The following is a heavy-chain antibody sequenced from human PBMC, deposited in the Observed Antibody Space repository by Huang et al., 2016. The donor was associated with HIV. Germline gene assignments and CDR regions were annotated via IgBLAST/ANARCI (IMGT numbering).Heavy chain of an antibody. CDR3: ARHRSSGGVEEAFDI. D-gene: IGHD2-8*02. V-gene: IGHV3-74*03. J-gene: IGHJ3*02. CDR2: INNYGSIT. Sequence: EVQLVESGGGLVQPGGSLRLSCAASGFTFRSYWLHWGRQAPGKGLVWLSLINNYGSITTYAYSVQCRITISRANAMNTMYLQMTALSAGDTAVYYCARHRSSGGVEEAFDIWGPGTLVTVAS. CDR1: GFTFRSYW.